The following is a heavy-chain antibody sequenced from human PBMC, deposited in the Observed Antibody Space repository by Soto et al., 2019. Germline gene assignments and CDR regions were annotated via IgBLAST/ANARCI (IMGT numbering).Heavy chain of an antibody. CDR2: IKSQTDGATT. CDR3: ATEFDH. J-gene: IGHJ5*02. Sequence: EVQLVESGGTLLKPGGSLRLSCAASGFTFINAWMHWVRQAPGKGLEWVGRIKSQTDGATTDYAAPVKGRFTISRDDSKDTLYLQLNSLNTEDTAVYYCATEFDHWGPGTLVTVSS. CDR1: GFTFINAW. V-gene: IGHV3-15*02.